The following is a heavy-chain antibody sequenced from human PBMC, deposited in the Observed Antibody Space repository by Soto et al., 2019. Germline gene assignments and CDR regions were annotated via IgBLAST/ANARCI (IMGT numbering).Heavy chain of an antibody. J-gene: IGHJ4*01. CDR3: ARDDTTMVRGVLDY. D-gene: IGHD3-10*01. V-gene: IGHV3-33*01. CDR1: GFTFSRYG. CDR2: IWYDGSNK. Sequence: QVQLVESGGGVVQPGRSLRLSCAASGFTFSRYGMHWVRQAPGKGLEWVAVIWYDGSNKYYADSVMGRFTISRDNSKNTLYMQMNSMIAEDTAVYYCARDDTTMVRGVLDYWGHGTLVTVSS.